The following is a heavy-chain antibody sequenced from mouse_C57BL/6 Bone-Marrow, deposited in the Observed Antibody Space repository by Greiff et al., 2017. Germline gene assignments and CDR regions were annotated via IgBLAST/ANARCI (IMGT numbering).Heavy chain of an antibody. CDR2: IDPSDSET. Sequence: QMQLKQPGAELVRPGSSVKLSCKASGYTFTSYWMHWVKQRPIQGLEWIGNIDPSDSETHYNQKFKDKATLTVDKSSSTAYMQLSSLTSEDSAVYYCARSQLRLRGTWFAYWGQGTLVTVSA. CDR1: GYTFTSYW. J-gene: IGHJ3*01. V-gene: IGHV1-52*01. CDR3: ARSQLRLRGTWFAY. D-gene: IGHD3-2*02.